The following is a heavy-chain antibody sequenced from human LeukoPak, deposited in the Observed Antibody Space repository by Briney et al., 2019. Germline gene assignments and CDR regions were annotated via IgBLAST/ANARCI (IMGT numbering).Heavy chain of an antibody. CDR3: AKYYRESSGASPLDY. J-gene: IGHJ4*02. Sequence: GGSLRLSCAASGLTFSSYGMHWVRQAPGKGLEWVAFIRYDGTNKYYADSVKGRFAISRDNSKNTLDLQMNSLRVEDTAVYYCAKYYRESSGASPLDYWGQGTRVTVSP. D-gene: IGHD3-22*01. CDR2: IRYDGTNK. V-gene: IGHV3-30*02. CDR1: GLTFSSYG.